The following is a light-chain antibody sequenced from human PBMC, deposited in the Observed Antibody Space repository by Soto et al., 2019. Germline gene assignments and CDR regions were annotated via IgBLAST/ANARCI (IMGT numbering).Light chain of an antibody. V-gene: IGKV1D-13*01. Sequence: AIQLTQSPSSLSASVRDRVTITCRASQGISSALAWYQQRPGKAPRLLIYAASSLESGVPSRFSGSGSVTHLTLTISRLKPEYFAAYYCQQFSNYPRTFGQGTQVEIK. CDR2: AAS. CDR3: QQFSNYPRT. CDR1: QGISSA. J-gene: IGKJ1*01.